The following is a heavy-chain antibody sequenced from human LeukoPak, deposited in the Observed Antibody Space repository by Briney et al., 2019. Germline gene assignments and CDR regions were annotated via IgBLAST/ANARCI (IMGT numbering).Heavy chain of an antibody. D-gene: IGHD4-17*01. V-gene: IGHV1-2*02. J-gene: IGHJ4*02. CDR3: ARVGYGDFGFYDY. Sequence: ASVKVPCKASGYTFTGYFMHWVRQAPGQGLEWMGWINPNSGGTNYAQKFQGRVTMTRDTSISTAYMELSRLRSDDTAVYYCARVGYGDFGFYDYWGQGTLVTVSS. CDR1: GYTFTGYF. CDR2: INPNSGGT.